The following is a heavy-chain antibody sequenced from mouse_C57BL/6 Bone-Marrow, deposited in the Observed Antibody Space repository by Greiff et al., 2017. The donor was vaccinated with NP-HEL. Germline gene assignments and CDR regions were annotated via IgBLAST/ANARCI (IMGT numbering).Heavy chain of an antibody. CDR2: INPNNGGT. CDR1: GYTFTDYN. D-gene: IGHD1-1*01. CDR3: ARRCALYDYYAMDY. Sequence: EVQLQQSGPELVKPGASVKIPCKASGYTFTDYNMDWVKQSHGKSLEWIGDINPNNGGTIYNQKFKGKATLTVDKSSSTAYMELRSLTSEDTAVYYCARRCALYDYYAMDYWGQGTSVTVSS. J-gene: IGHJ4*01. V-gene: IGHV1-18*01.